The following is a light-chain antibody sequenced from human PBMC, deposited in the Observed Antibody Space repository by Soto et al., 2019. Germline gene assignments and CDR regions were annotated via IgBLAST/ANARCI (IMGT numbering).Light chain of an antibody. CDR3: SSYASSRKI. Sequence: QSVLTQPASVSGSPGQSITISCTGTSSDVGGFNYVSWYQHHPGKAPKLLIYEVRNRPSGVSDRSSGSKSGNAASLTISGLQAEDEADYYCSSYASSRKIFGTGTKVTVL. CDR1: SSDVGGFNY. V-gene: IGLV2-14*01. CDR2: EVR. J-gene: IGLJ1*01.